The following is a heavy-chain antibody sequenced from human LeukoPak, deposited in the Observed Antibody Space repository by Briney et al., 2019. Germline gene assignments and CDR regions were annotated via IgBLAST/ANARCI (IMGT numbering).Heavy chain of an antibody. Sequence: ESLKISCKGSGYSFTSYWICWVRQMPGKGLEWMGIIYPGDSDTRYSPSFQGEFTISADNSVSTAYLQWSSLKASDTAMYYCARGQQWLVGGYFDYWGQGTLVTVSS. CDR2: IYPGDSDT. CDR3: ARGQQWLVGGYFDY. CDR1: GYSFTSYW. D-gene: IGHD6-19*01. V-gene: IGHV5-51*01. J-gene: IGHJ4*02.